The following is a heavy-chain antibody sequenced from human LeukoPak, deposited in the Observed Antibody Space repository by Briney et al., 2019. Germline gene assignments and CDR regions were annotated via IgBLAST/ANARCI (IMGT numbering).Heavy chain of an antibody. D-gene: IGHD5-24*01. CDR1: GGTFSSYA. CDR2: IIPILGIA. Sequence: SVKVSCKASGGTFSSYAISWVRQAPGQGLEWMGRIIPILGIANYAQKFQGRVTITADKSTSTAYMELSSLRSEDTAVYYCARVRRDGYNLGYFQHWGQGTLVTVSS. CDR3: ARVRRDGYNLGYFQH. V-gene: IGHV1-69*04. J-gene: IGHJ1*01.